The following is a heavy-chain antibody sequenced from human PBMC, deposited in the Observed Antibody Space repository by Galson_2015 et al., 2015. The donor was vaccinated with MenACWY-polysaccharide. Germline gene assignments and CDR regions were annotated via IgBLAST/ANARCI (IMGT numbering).Heavy chain of an antibody. Sequence: SLRLSCAASGFTFSSYWMSWGRQAPGKGLEWVADIKEDGSDRYYVDSVKGRFTISRDNAKNSLYLQMNSLRAEDTAVYFCARDRGYLAFDIWGQGTMVTVSS. D-gene: IGHD6-13*01. CDR1: GFTFSSYW. CDR2: IKEDGSDR. J-gene: IGHJ3*02. CDR3: ARDRGYLAFDI. V-gene: IGHV3-7*01.